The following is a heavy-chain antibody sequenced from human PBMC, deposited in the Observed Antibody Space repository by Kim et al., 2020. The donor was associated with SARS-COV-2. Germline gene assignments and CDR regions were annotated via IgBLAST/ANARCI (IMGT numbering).Heavy chain of an antibody. D-gene: IGHD3-9*01. CDR3: ARAPKMRYDILTGTHGDYYNMDV. CDR2: MNTNSGNT. J-gene: IGHJ6*03. Sequence: ASVKVSCKASGYTFTSYDINWVRQATGQGLEWMGWMNTNSGNTGYAQKFQGRVTMTRNTSISTAYMELSSLRSEDTAVYYCARAPKMRYDILTGTHGDYYNMDVWGKGTTVTVSS. CDR1: GYTFTSYD. V-gene: IGHV1-8*01.